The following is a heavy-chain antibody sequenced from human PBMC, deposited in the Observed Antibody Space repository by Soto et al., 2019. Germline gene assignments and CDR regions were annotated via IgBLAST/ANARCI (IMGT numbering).Heavy chain of an antibody. CDR1: GFTFSKSG. V-gene: IGHV3-48*02. CDR2: ISGSGITT. CDR3: ARAGDERAHN. Sequence: EVQLVESGGGLVQPGGSLRLSCAASGFTFSKSGMHWVRQAPGKGLDWVSYISGSGITTYYGQSVKGRFTISRDNAENSLALQMNSLRDDATAVYYCARAGDERAHNWGQGTLVTVSS. D-gene: IGHD3-10*01. J-gene: IGHJ4*02.